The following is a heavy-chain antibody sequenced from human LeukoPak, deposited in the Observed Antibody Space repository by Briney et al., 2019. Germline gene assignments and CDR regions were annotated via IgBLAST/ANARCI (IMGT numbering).Heavy chain of an antibody. V-gene: IGHV3-53*01. Sequence: GGSLRLSCAASGFTVSSNYMSWVRQAPGKGLEWVSVIYSGGSTYYEDSVKGRFTISRDNAKNTLYLQMNSLRTEDTAVYYCTRNPGMDVWGQGTTVTVSS. CDR2: IYSGGST. CDR3: TRNPGMDV. CDR1: GFTVSSNY. J-gene: IGHJ6*02.